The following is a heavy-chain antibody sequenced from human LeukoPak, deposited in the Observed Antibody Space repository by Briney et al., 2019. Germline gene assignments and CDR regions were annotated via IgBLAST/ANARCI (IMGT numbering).Heavy chain of an antibody. CDR3: ARIEAEDYYYMDV. V-gene: IGHV4-4*09. J-gene: IGHJ6*03. CDR2: IYTSGST. CDR1: GGSISSYY. Sequence: PSETLSLTCTVSGGSISSYYWSWIRQPPGKGLEWIEHIYTSGSTNYNPSLKSRVTISVDTSKNQYSLKLSSVTAADTAVYYCARIEAEDYYYMDVWGKGTTVTVSS.